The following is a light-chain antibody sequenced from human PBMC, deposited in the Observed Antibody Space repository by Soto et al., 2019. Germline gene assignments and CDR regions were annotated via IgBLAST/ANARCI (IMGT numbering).Light chain of an antibody. CDR3: QEYNSYSRT. Sequence: DIQMTQSPSTLSASVGDRVTITCRASQSISSWLAWYQQKPGKAPKLLIYDVSSLERGVPSRFSGSGSGTEFTLTISSLQPDDFATYYCQEYNSYSRTFGQGTKVEIK. CDR2: DVS. J-gene: IGKJ1*01. CDR1: QSISSW. V-gene: IGKV1-5*01.